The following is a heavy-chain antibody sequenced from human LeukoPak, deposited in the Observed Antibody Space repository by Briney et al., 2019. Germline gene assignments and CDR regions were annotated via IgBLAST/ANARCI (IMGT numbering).Heavy chain of an antibody. CDR3: ARGPGGATHSDY. CDR2: INAGNGNT. D-gene: IGHD1-26*01. V-gene: IGHV1-3*01. Sequence: GASVKVSCKASGYTFTSYAMHWVRQAPGQRLEWMGWINAGNGNTKYSQKFQGRVTITRDTSASTAYMELSSLRSEDTAVYYCARGPGGATHSDYWGQGTLVTVS. J-gene: IGHJ4*02. CDR1: GYTFTSYA.